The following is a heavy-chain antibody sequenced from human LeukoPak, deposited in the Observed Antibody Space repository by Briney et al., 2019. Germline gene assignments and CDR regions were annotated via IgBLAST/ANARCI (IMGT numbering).Heavy chain of an antibody. CDR1: GFTFSSYE. D-gene: IGHD6-19*01. Sequence: GGSLRLSCVTSGFTFSSYEMNWVRQAPGQGLEWVSYISSSGSPIYYADSVKGRFTISRDNAKNSLFLQMNSLRAEDTAVYYCARDSPYTSGWYDGDFDYWGQGTLVTVSS. CDR2: ISSSGSPI. CDR3: ARDSPYTSGWYDGDFDY. V-gene: IGHV3-48*03. J-gene: IGHJ4*02.